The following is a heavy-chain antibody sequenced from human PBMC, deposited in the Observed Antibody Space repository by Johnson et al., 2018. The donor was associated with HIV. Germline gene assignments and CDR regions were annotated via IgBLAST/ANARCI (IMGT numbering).Heavy chain of an antibody. V-gene: IGHV3-49*04. CDR1: GFTFGDYA. CDR2: IRSKAYGGTT. D-gene: IGHD5/OR15-5a*01. Sequence: VQLVESGGGLVQPGRSLRLSCTASGFTFGDYAMSWVRQAPGKGLEWVGFIRSKAYGGTTEYAASVKGRFTISRDDSKSIAYLQMNSLKTEDTAVYYCTRVPGDLYDSTASFDAFEVWGQGTMVTISS. CDR3: TRVPGDLYDSTASFDAFEV. J-gene: IGHJ3*01.